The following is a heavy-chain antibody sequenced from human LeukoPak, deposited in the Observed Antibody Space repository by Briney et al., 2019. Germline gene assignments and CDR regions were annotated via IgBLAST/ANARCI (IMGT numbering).Heavy chain of an antibody. CDR1: GGSISSSNW. J-gene: IGHJ4*02. CDR3: ARDPRLVVPYFDY. Sequence: SETLSLTCAVSGGSISSSNWWSWVRQPPGKGLEWIGEIYHSGSTNYNPSLKSRVTISVDKSKNQFSLKLSSVTAADTAVYYCARDPRLVVPYFDYWGQGTLVTVSS. D-gene: IGHD3-22*01. V-gene: IGHV4-4*02. CDR2: IYHSGST.